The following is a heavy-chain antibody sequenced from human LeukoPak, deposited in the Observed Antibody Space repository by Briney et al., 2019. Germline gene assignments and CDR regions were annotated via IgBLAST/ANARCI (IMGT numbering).Heavy chain of an antibody. J-gene: IGHJ4*02. CDR3: ARAKRYYYDGRAPAAY. D-gene: IGHD3-22*01. CDR1: GFTFSSYW. V-gene: IGHV3-7*01. CDR2: IKQDGSEK. Sequence: GGSLRLSCAASGFTFSSYWMSWVRQAPGKGLEWVANIKQDGSEKYYVDSVKGRFTISRDNAKNSLYLQMNSLRAEDTAVYYCARAKRYYYDGRAPAAYWGQGTLVTVSS.